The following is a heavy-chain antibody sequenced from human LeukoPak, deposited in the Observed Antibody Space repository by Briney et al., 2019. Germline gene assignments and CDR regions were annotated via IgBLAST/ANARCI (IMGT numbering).Heavy chain of an antibody. V-gene: IGHV4-4*07. CDR2: IYTSGST. CDR1: GGSISSYY. Sequence: SETLSLTCTVSGGSISSYYWSWIRQPAGKGLEWIGRIYTSGSTNYNPSLKSRVTLSVDTSKNQFSLKLSSVTAADTAVYYCARDNAPMGSYWFDPWGQGTLVTVSS. D-gene: IGHD1-26*01. CDR3: ARDNAPMGSYWFDP. J-gene: IGHJ5*02.